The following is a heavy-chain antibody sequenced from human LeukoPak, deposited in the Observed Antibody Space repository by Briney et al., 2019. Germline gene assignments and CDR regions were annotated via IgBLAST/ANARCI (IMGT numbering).Heavy chain of an antibody. V-gene: IGHV1-18*01. CDR1: GYTFTSYG. Sequence: ASVKVSCKASGYTFTSYGISWVRQAPGQGLEWMGWISAYNGNTNYAQKLQGRVTMTTDTSTSTAYMELRRLRSDGTAVYYCARVAWGKGVIEQDDYWGQGTLVTVSS. J-gene: IGHJ4*02. CDR3: ARVAWGKGVIEQDDY. D-gene: IGHD3-10*01. CDR2: ISAYNGNT.